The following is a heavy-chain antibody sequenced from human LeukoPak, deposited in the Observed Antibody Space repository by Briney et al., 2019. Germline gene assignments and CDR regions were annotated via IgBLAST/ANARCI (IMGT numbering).Heavy chain of an antibody. J-gene: IGHJ4*02. CDR2: IFSRSESI. CDR3: AKDRPRTGFGLPKPYFDY. Sequence: KSGGSLRLSCAASGFTFGAYTINWVRQAPGKGLEWVLCIFSRSESILYADSVKGRFTISRDNAKNSLYLQMDSLRVEDTAVYYCAKDRPRTGFGLPKPYFDYWGQGTLVTVSS. V-gene: IGHV3-21*04. D-gene: IGHD2-21*02. CDR1: GFTFGAYT.